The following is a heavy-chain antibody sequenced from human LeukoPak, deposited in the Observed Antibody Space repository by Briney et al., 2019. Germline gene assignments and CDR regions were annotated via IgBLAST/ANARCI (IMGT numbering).Heavy chain of an antibody. D-gene: IGHD2-15*01. Sequence: SETLSLTCTVSGGSITSGHWWTWVRQPPGKGLEWIGEIYHSGSTSYNPSLMRRVTISVDKSEKRFSLSLTSVTAADTAVYYCTSSRGRLYGLDVWAKGPRSSSP. CDR2: IYHSGST. CDR1: GGSITSGHW. CDR3: TSSRGRLYGLDV. J-gene: IGHJ6*02. V-gene: IGHV4-4*02.